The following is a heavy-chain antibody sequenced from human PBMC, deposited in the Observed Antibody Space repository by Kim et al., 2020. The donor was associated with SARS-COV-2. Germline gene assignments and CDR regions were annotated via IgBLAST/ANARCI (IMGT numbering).Heavy chain of an antibody. Sequence: SETLSLTCTVSGGSISSSSYYWGWIRQPPGKGLEWIGSIYDSGSTYYNPSLKSRVTISVDTSKNQFSLKLSSVTAADTAVYYCARLGYSSSTFDYWGQGTLVTVSS. CDR1: GGSISSSSYY. J-gene: IGHJ4*02. D-gene: IGHD6-13*01. V-gene: IGHV4-39*07. CDR2: IYDSGST. CDR3: ARLGYSSSTFDY.